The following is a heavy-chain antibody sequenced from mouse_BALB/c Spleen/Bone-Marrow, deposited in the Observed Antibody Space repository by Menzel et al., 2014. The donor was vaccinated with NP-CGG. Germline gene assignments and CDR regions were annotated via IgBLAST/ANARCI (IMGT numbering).Heavy chain of an antibody. V-gene: IGHV1S56*01. CDR2: IYPGDGST. D-gene: IGHD2-14*01. J-gene: IGHJ1*01. CDR1: GYTFTSYF. CDR3: AYYRYDEYFDV. Sequence: VQLQQSGPELVKPGASVKMSCKASGYTFTSYFIHWVKQRPGQGLEWIGWIYPGDGSTKYNEKFKVKTTLTADKSSSTAYMFLSSLTSEDSAIDFCAYYRYDEYFDVWGAGTTVTVSS.